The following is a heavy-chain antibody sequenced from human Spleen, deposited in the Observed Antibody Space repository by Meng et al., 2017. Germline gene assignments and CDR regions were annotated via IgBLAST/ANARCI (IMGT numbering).Heavy chain of an antibody. J-gene: IGHJ4*02. CDR3: ARGPTTVAHDFDY. CDR1: GGSFSDYY. D-gene: IGHD4-11*01. CDR2: INHRGNT. Sequence: QGQLQPWGAGLLKPSETLSLTCVVSGGSFSDYYWSWTRQPPGKGLEWIGEINHRGNTNYNSFLESRVTISVDTSQNSLSLKLSSVTAADSAVYYCARGPTTVAHDFDYWGQGTLVTVSS. V-gene: IGHV4-34*01.